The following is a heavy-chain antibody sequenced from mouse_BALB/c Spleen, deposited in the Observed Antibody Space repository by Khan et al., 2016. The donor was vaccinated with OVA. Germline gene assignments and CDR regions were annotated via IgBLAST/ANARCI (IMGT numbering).Heavy chain of an antibody. CDR2: ISYSGRT. D-gene: IGHD2-5*01. CDR1: GYSITSNYA. V-gene: IGHV3-2*02. J-gene: IGHJ4*01. Sequence: EVQLQESGPGLVKPSQSLSLTCTVTGYSITSNYAWYWIRQFPGNKLEWMGYISYSGRTSYNPSLKSRISITRDTSKNQLFLPLNSVTSEVTATYYCARKSNYGYAFDYWGEGTAVTVSS. CDR3: ARKSNYGYAFDY.